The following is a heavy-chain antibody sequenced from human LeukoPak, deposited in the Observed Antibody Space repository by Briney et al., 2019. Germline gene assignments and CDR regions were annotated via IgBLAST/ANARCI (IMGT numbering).Heavy chain of an antibody. CDR3: AREYYFDKSGYYGVGDY. Sequence: ASVKVSCKASGYTFTAYYIHWVRQAPGQGLEWMGWFNPNSGGTNYAQEFQGRVTMNRDTSISTAYMELSRLRSDDTAVYYCAREYYFDKSGYYGVGDYWGQGTLVTVSS. D-gene: IGHD3-22*01. V-gene: IGHV1-2*02. J-gene: IGHJ4*02. CDR1: GYTFTAYY. CDR2: FNPNSGGT.